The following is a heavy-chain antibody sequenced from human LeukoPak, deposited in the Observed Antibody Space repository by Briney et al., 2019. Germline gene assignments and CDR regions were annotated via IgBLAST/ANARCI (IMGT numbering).Heavy chain of an antibody. D-gene: IGHD3-10*01. J-gene: IGHJ6*02. CDR2: ISGSGGST. Sequence: GGSLRLSCAASGFTFSSYAMSWVRLAPGKGLEWVSTISGSGGSTYYADSVKGRFTISRDNSKNTLYLQMNSLRAEDTAVYYCAKTSTGVGYYYGMDVWGQGTTVTVSS. V-gene: IGHV3-23*01. CDR1: GFTFSSYA. CDR3: AKTSTGVGYYYGMDV.